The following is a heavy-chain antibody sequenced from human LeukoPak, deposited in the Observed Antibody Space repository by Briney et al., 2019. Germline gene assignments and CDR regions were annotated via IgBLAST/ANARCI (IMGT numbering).Heavy chain of an antibody. J-gene: IGHJ4*02. CDR3: AKDLSSRGGYFDY. D-gene: IGHD6-13*01. CDR1: GSTFSSYA. Sequence: GGSLRLSCAASGSTFSSYAMSWVRQAPGKGLEWVSAISGSGGSTYYADSVKGRFTISRDNSKNTLYLQMNSLRAEDTAVYYCAKDLSSRGGYFDYWGQGTLVTVSS. V-gene: IGHV3-23*01. CDR2: ISGSGGST.